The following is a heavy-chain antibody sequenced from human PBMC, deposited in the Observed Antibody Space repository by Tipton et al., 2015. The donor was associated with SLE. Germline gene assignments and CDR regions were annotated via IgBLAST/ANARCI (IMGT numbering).Heavy chain of an antibody. D-gene: IGHD1-1*01. Sequence: TLSLTCTVSGGSISSYYWSWIRQPPGKGLEWIGYIYHSGSTLYSPSLKSRVTMSADTSKNQFSLKLDSSTTADTAVYYCARGGAWSDYWGQGTLVTVSS. V-gene: IGHV4-59*01. J-gene: IGHJ4*02. CDR3: ARGGAWSDY. CDR2: IYHSGST. CDR1: GGSISSYY.